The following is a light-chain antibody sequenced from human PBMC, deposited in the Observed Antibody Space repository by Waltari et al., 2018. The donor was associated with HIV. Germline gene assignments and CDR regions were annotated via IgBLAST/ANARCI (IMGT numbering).Light chain of an antibody. CDR3: QQYNSNSPYS. V-gene: IGKV1-5*03. CDR2: KAS. J-gene: IGKJ2*03. Sequence: DIQMTQSPSTLSASVGDRIPFTCRASQSISSWLAWYQQKPGKAPKLLIFKASTLESGVPSRFSGSGSGTEFTLTISSLQPDDFATYYCQQYNSNSPYSFGQGTKLEIK. CDR1: QSISSW.